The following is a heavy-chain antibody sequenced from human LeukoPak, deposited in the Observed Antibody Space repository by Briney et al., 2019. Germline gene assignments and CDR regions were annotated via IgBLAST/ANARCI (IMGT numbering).Heavy chain of an antibody. CDR2: ISGSAGST. D-gene: IGHD6-19*01. Sequence: PGGSLRLSCAASGXTFSNYAMSWVRQAPGKGLEWVSTISGSAGSTYYADSVKGRFTISRDNSKNTLCLQMNSLRAEDTAVYYCAKDHGSGWFQFDFRGQGTLVTVSS. CDR1: GXTFSNYA. CDR3: AKDHGSGWFQFDF. J-gene: IGHJ4*02. V-gene: IGHV3-23*01.